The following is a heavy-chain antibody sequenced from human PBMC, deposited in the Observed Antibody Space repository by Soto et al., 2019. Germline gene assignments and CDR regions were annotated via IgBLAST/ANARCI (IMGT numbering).Heavy chain of an antibody. CDR2: IYHSGST. J-gene: IGHJ4*02. D-gene: IGHD5-12*01. Sequence: QLQLQESGSGLVKPSQTLSLTCAVSGGSISSGGYSWSWIRQPPGKGLECIGYIYHSGSTYYNPFHKCPLSRSVDRSKDQFSLKLSSVTAAGTAVYYSARGPPRGFWGQGTLVSVSS. CDR3: ARGPPRGF. V-gene: IGHV4-30-2*01. CDR1: GGSISSGGYS.